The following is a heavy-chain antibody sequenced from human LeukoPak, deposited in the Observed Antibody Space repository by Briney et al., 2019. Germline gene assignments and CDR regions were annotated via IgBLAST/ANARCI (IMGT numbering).Heavy chain of an antibody. CDR2: IYPGDSDT. CDR1: GYSFSNYW. Sequence: GESLKISCKGSGYSFSNYWIGWVRQMPGKGLGWMGIIYPGDSDTRYSPSFQGQVTISADKSISTAYLQWSSLKASDTAMYYCARRPFYGSGSYGNWFDPWGQGTLVTVSS. J-gene: IGHJ5*02. V-gene: IGHV5-51*01. D-gene: IGHD3-10*01. CDR3: ARRPFYGSGSYGNWFDP.